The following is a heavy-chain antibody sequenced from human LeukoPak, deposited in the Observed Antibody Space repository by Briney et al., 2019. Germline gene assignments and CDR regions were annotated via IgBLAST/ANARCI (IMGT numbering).Heavy chain of an antibody. CDR1: GFTFSSYA. Sequence: GGSLRLSCAASGFTFSSYAMSWVRQAPGKGLEWVSAISGSGGSTYYADSVKGRFTISRDNAKNSLYLQMNSLRAEDTAVYYCASPRFGGSYRGFDYWGQGTLVTISS. V-gene: IGHV3-23*01. D-gene: IGHD1-26*01. CDR3: ASPRFGGSYRGFDY. CDR2: ISGSGGST. J-gene: IGHJ4*02.